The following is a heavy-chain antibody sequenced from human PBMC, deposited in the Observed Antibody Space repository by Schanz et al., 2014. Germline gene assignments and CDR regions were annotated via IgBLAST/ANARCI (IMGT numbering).Heavy chain of an antibody. J-gene: IGHJ4*02. CDR3: ARGGYSSGWYDRDIAHFDY. V-gene: IGHV1-18*01. D-gene: IGHD6-19*01. CDR2: ISTFRIEDT. CDR1: GYAFTTYG. Sequence: QVQLVQSGAEVKKPGASVRVSCKVSGYAFTTYGISWVRQAPGQGPEFMGWISTFRIEDTNSAERFQGKRTMTTDRSTSTAYMELRSLRSDDTAVYYCARGGYSSGWYDRDIAHFDYWGQGTLVTVSS.